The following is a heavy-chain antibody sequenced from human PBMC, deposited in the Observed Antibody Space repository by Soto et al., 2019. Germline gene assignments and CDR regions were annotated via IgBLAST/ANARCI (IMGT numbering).Heavy chain of an antibody. CDR3: AHRPYGYKYYFDY. CDR1: GFSLSTTGVG. D-gene: IGHD5-18*01. J-gene: IGHJ4*02. V-gene: IGHV2-5*02. Sequence: QITLKESGPTLVKPTQTLTLTCTFSGFSLSTTGVGVGWFRQHPGRAREWLALIYWDDDKRYSPALQNRLPITRDTSKTQVVLTMTNMDPGDTATYYGAHRPYGYKYYFDYGGQGTLVTVSS. CDR2: IYWDDDK.